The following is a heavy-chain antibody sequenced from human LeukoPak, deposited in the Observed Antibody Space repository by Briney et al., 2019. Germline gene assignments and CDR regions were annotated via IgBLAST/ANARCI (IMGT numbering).Heavy chain of an antibody. CDR3: AKVNYGDYGPFY. J-gene: IGHJ4*02. CDR2: IRYDGSNK. D-gene: IGHD4-17*01. V-gene: IGHV3-30*02. CDR1: GFTFSSYG. Sequence: QPGGSLRLSCAASGFTFSSYGMHWVRQAPGKGLEWVAFIRYDGSNKYYADSVKGRFTISRDNSKNTLYLQMISLRAEDTAVYYCAKVNYGDYGPFYWGQGTLVTVSS.